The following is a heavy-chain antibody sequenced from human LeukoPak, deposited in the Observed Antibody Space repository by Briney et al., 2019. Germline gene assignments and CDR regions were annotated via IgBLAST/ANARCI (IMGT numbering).Heavy chain of an antibody. D-gene: IGHD6-19*01. V-gene: IGHV3-30*18. CDR2: ISYDGSNK. CDR1: GFTFSSYG. CDR3: AKAEQWLVLYYFDY. Sequence: GGSLGLSCAASGFTFSSYGMHWVRQAPGKGLEWVAVISYDGSNKYYADSVKGRFTISRDNSKNTLYLQMNSLRAVDTAVYYCAKAEQWLVLYYFDYWGQGTLVTVSS. J-gene: IGHJ4*02.